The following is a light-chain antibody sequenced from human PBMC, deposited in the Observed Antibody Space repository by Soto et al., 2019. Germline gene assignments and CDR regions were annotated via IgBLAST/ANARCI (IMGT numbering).Light chain of an antibody. Sequence: AIQLTQSPSSLSASVGDRVTITCRAGQVIASALAWYQQKPGKAHKLLIYVASTLESGVPSRFSGSGSGTDFTLTISSLQPEDSATYYFQQLNSYAGTCGQGTKVEIK. J-gene: IGKJ1*01. CDR1: QVIASA. CDR2: VAS. V-gene: IGKV1-13*02. CDR3: QQLNSYAGT.